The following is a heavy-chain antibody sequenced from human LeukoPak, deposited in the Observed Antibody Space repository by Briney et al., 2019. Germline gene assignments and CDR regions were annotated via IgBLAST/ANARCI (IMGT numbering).Heavy chain of an antibody. CDR1: GGSINSYY. V-gene: IGHV4-59*01. J-gene: IGHJ4*02. Sequence: SETLSLTCTVSGGSINSYYWSWIRQSPEKGLEWIGYIDYSGSSNYNPSLKSRVTISVDTSKNQFSLKLSSVTAADTAIYYCAGGRGYNYGCDYWGQGTLVTVSS. CDR3: AGGRGYNYGCDY. CDR2: IDYSGSS. D-gene: IGHD5-18*01.